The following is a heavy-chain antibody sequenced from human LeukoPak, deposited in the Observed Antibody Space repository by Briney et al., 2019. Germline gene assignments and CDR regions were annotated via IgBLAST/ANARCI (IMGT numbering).Heavy chain of an antibody. CDR1: GFTLSSHW. CDR3: ARTGYDSSGYLDF. J-gene: IGHJ4*02. Sequence: GGSLRLSCAASGFTLSSHWMSWVRQAPGKGLEWVANIKQDGSEKYYADSVKGRFTISRDNAKNSLYLQMNSLRAEDTAVYFCARTGYDSSGYLDFWGQGTLVTVSS. V-gene: IGHV3-7*01. D-gene: IGHD3-22*01. CDR2: IKQDGSEK.